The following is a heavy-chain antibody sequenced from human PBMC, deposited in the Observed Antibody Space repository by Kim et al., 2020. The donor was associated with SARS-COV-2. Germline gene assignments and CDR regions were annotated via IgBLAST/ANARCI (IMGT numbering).Heavy chain of an antibody. CDR2: IWYDGSNK. V-gene: IGHV3-33*01. D-gene: IGHD2-15*01. J-gene: IGHJ4*02. CDR3: ARDPGYCSGGSCYFDY. CDR1: GFTFSSYG. Sequence: AGSLRLSCAASGFTFSSYGMHWVRQAPGKGLEWVAVIWYDGSNKYYADSVKGRFTISRDNSKNTLYLQMNSLRAEDTAVYYCARDPGYCSGGSCYFDYWGQGTLVTVSS.